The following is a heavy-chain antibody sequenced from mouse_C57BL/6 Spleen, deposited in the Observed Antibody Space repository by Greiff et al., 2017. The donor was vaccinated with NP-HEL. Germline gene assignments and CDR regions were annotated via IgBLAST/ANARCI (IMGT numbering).Heavy chain of an antibody. D-gene: IGHD2-14*01. J-gene: IGHJ2*01. CDR1: GYSITSGYY. CDR2: ISYDGSN. CDR3: ARGGIGNGPDY. Sequence: ESGPGLVKPSQSLSLTCSVTGYSITSGYYWNWIRQFPGNKLECMGYISYDGSNNYNPSLKNRISITRDTSKNQFFLKLNSVTTEDTATYYCARGGIGNGPDYWGQGTTLTVSS. V-gene: IGHV3-6*01.